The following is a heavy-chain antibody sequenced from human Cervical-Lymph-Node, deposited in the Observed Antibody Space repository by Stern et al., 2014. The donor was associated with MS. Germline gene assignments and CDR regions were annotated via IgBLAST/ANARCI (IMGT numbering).Heavy chain of an antibody. V-gene: IGHV4-39*01. J-gene: IGHJ4*02. CDR1: GGSITSSSYY. D-gene: IGHD1-26*01. CDR3: VRPDIMGTIWN. CDR2: VYYTGST. Sequence: QVQLVESGPGLVKPSETLSLTCTVSGGSITSSSYYWGWIRQPPGRGLEYIGPVYYTGSTFYDPSLKSRVTISVDTSKNQVALKLPSVTAADTAVYYCVRPDIMGTIWNWGQGTLVTVSS.